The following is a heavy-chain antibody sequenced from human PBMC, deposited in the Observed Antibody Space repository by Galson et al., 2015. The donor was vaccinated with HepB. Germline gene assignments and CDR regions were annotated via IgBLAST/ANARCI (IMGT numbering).Heavy chain of an antibody. CDR3: VGGLHSSSGYYFDY. D-gene: IGHD3-22*01. CDR1: GFTFSSRS. Sequence: SLRLSCAASGFTFSSRSMNWVRQAPGKGLEWVSYISSSSSTIYYADSVKGRFTISRDNAKNSLYLQMNSLRAEDTAVYYCVGGLHSSSGYYFDYWGQGTLVTVSS. J-gene: IGHJ4*02. CDR2: ISSSSSTI. V-gene: IGHV3-48*04.